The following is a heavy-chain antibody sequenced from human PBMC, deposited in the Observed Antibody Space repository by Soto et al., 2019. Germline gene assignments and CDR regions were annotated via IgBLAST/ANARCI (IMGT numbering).Heavy chain of an antibody. Sequence: EVQLVESGGGLVKPGGSLRLSCAASGFTFSSYSMNWVRQAPGKGLEWVSSISSSSSYIYYADSVKGRFTISRDNAKNSLYLQMNSLRAEDTAVYYCARDRGGSSGLVYWGQGTLVTVSS. J-gene: IGHJ4*02. V-gene: IGHV3-21*01. CDR3: ARDRGGSSGLVY. CDR2: ISSSSSYI. D-gene: IGHD6-19*01. CDR1: GFTFSSYS.